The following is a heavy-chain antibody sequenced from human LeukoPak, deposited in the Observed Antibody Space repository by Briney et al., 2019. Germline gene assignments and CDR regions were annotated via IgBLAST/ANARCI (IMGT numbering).Heavy chain of an antibody. J-gene: IGHJ6*03. CDR3: ARRLRGDVFWPNGYYYYYYMDV. CDR2: INHSGST. D-gene: IGHD3-9*01. V-gene: IGHV4-34*01. CDR1: GGSISSYY. Sequence: SETLSLTCTVSGGSISSYYWSWIRQPPGKGLEWIGEINHSGSTNYNPSLKSRVTISVDTSKNQFSLKLSSVTAADTAVYYCARRLRGDVFWPNGYYYYYYMDVWGKGTTVTISS.